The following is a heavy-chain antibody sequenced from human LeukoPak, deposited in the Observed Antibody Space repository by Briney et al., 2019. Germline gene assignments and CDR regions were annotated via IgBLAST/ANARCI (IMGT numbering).Heavy chain of an antibody. CDR1: GGTFSSYA. V-gene: IGHV1-69*01. J-gene: IGHJ4*02. CDR3: ARTVRINYYDSSGYFDY. Sequence: EASVKVSCKASGGTFSSYAISWVRQAPGQGLEWMGGIIPIFGTANYAQKFQGRVTITADESTSTAYMELSSLRSEDTAVYYCARTVRINYYDSSGYFDYWGQGTLVTVSS. CDR2: IIPIFGTA. D-gene: IGHD3-22*01.